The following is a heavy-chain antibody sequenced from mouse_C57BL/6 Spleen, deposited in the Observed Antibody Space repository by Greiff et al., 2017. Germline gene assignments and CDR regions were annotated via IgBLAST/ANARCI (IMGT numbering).Heavy chain of an antibody. CDR1: GYTFTDYN. J-gene: IGHJ2*01. V-gene: IGHV1-18*01. D-gene: IGHD1-1*01. CDR2: INPNNGGT. CDR3: ARPITTVVATGYLDY. Sequence: VQLQQSGPELVKPGASVKIPCKASGYTFTDYNMDWVKQSHGKSLEWIGDINPNNGGTIYNQKFKGKATLTVDKSSSTAYMELRSLTSEDTAVYYCARPITTVVATGYLDYWGQGTTLTVSS.